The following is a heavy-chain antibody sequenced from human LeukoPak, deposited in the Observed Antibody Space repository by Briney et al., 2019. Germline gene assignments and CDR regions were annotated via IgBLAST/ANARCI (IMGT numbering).Heavy chain of an antibody. CDR2: ISWDSGTI. CDR1: GFTIDDYA. V-gene: IGHV3-9*01. D-gene: IGHD2-15*01. CDR3: AKPSRTSTQTPDAFDV. Sequence: SLRLSCAAPGFTIDDYAMHWVRQAPGKGLEWVSGISWDSGTIAYADSVKGRFTISRDNAKNSLYLQMNSLRPEDTAFYFCAKPSRTSTQTPDAFDVWGQGTLVTVSS. J-gene: IGHJ3*01.